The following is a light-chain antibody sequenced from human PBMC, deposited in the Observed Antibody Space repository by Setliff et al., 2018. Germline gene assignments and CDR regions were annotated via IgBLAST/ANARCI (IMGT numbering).Light chain of an antibody. CDR2: EVS. CDR1: SSDVGGYKY. Sequence: QSALAQPASVSGSPGQSITISCTGTSSDVGGYKYVSWYQQHPGKAPKLMIYEVSNRPSGVSNRFSGSKSGNTASLTISGPQAEDEADYYCCSYTSSDTVVFGTGTKGTVL. J-gene: IGLJ1*01. V-gene: IGLV2-14*01. CDR3: CSYTSSDTVV.